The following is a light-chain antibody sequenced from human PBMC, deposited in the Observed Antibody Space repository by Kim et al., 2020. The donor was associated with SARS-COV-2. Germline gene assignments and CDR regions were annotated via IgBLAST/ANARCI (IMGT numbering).Light chain of an antibody. Sequence: DIQMTQSPSTLSAYVGGRVTITCRASQSISGWLAWYQQKPGKAPKVLIYKASSLQSGVPSRFDGSGSGTEFTLTISSLQPDDFATYYCQQYSSYPYTFGQGTKLEIK. CDR1: QSISGW. CDR2: KAS. V-gene: IGKV1-5*03. CDR3: QQYSSYPYT. J-gene: IGKJ2*01.